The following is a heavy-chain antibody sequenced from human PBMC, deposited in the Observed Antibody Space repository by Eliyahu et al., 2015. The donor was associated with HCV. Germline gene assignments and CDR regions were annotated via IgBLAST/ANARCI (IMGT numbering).Heavy chain of an antibody. CDR3: TRDRLVGATPNPFQH. J-gene: IGHJ1*01. Sequence: EVQLVESGGGLVKPGRSLRLSCTASGFTFGDYAXSWFRQAPGKGLEXVGFIRSKAYGGTTEYAASVKGRFTISRDDXKSIAYLQMNSLKTEDTAVYYCTRDRLVGATPNPFQHWGQGTLVTVSS. CDR2: IRSKAYGGTT. V-gene: IGHV3-49*05. CDR1: GFTFGDYA. D-gene: IGHD1-26*01.